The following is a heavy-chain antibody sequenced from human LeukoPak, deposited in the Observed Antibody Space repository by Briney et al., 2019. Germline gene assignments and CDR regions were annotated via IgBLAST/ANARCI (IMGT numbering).Heavy chain of an antibody. Sequence: GSLRLSCAASGFTFSSYAMSWVRQPPGKGLEWIGEIYHSGSTNYNPSLKSRVTISVDKSKNQFSLKLSSVTAADTAVYYCARSVVAATPYFDYWGQGTLVTVSS. J-gene: IGHJ4*02. V-gene: IGHV4-4*02. CDR1: GFTFSSYAM. CDR3: ARSVVAATPYFDY. CDR2: IYHSGST. D-gene: IGHD2-15*01.